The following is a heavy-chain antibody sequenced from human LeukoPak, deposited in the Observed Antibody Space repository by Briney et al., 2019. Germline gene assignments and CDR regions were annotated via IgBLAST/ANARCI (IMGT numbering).Heavy chain of an antibody. J-gene: IGHJ4*02. V-gene: IGHV3-23*01. Sequence: GGSLRLSCAASGFTFSSYSMNWVRQAPGKGLEWVSALNYNGGNTYYADSVKGRFTISRDNSKNMLYLQMNSLRAEDTAIYYCAKIPVDTSRNRGADFASWGQGILVTVSS. D-gene: IGHD5-18*01. CDR2: LNYNGGNT. CDR3: AKIPVDTSRNRGADFAS. CDR1: GFTFSSYS.